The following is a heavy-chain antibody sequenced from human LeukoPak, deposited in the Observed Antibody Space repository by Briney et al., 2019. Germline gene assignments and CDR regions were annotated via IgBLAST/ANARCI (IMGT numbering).Heavy chain of an antibody. V-gene: IGHV3-21*01. D-gene: IGHD2-15*01. J-gene: IGHJ4*02. CDR1: GFTFSSYS. CDR2: IISSSSYI. CDR3: AREFGYCSGGSCYSFGYYFDY. Sequence: GGSLRLSCAASGFTFSSYSMNWVRQAPGKGREWVSSIISSSSYIYYADSVKGRFTISRDNAKNSLYLQMNSLRAEDTAVYYCAREFGYCSGGSCYSFGYYFDYWGQGTLVTVSS.